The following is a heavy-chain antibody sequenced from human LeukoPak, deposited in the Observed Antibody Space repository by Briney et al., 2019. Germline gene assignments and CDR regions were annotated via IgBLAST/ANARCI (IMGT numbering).Heavy chain of an antibody. Sequence: GGSLRLSCAASGFTFSSYAMSWVRRAPGKGLEWVSAISGSGGSTYYADSVKGRFTISRDNSKNTLYLQMNSLRDEDTAIYYCAIHPYYDSSGYSYYFDYWGQGTLVTVSS. V-gene: IGHV3-23*01. D-gene: IGHD3-22*01. J-gene: IGHJ4*02. CDR3: AIHPYYDSSGYSYYFDY. CDR1: GFTFSSYA. CDR2: ISGSGGST.